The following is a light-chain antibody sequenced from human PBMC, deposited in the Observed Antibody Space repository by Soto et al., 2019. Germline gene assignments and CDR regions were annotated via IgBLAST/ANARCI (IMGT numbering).Light chain of an antibody. CDR2: AAS. CDR1: HNISTY. CDR3: QQSYSAPLT. V-gene: IGKV1-39*01. J-gene: IGKJ4*01. Sequence: DIQMTQSPSSLSASVGDRVTITCRASHNISTYLNWYQQRPGKAPKLLIYAASSLQSGVPSRFSGSGSGTDFTLTVSSLQHEDFDPYYCQQSYSAPLTLGGGTKVDIK.